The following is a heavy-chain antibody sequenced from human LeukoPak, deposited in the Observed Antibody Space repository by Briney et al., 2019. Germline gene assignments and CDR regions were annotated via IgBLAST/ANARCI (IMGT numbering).Heavy chain of an antibody. Sequence: ASVKVSCKASGYTFTSYDINWVRQATGQGLEWMGWMNPNSGNTGYAQKFQGRVTMTRNTSISTAYMELSSLRSEDTAVYYCARGHGVAYCTNGVCFSHNRFDPWGQGTLVTVSS. V-gene: IGHV1-8*01. CDR3: ARGHGVAYCTNGVCFSHNRFDP. J-gene: IGHJ5*02. CDR1: GYTFTSYD. D-gene: IGHD2-8*01. CDR2: MNPNSGNT.